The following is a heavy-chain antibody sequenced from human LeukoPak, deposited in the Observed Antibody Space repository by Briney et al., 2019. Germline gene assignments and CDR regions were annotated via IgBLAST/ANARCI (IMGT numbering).Heavy chain of an antibody. Sequence: GGSLRLSCAASGLTLSAHDMHWVRQVSGKGLEWVSTIGTAGDAYYAGSVKGRFTVSRENANNSLYLHMNSLTVGDMAVYYCGRGNAAKYYGMDVWGQGTAVIVSS. V-gene: IGHV3-13*01. CDR1: GLTLSAHD. CDR2: IGTAGDA. J-gene: IGHJ6*02. CDR3: GRGNAAKYYGMDV. D-gene: IGHD6-25*01.